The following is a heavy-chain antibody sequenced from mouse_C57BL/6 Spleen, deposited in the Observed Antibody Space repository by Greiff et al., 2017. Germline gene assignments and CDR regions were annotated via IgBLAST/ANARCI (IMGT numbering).Heavy chain of an antibody. J-gene: IGHJ3*01. CDR1: GYAFSSSW. CDR2: IYPGDGDT. V-gene: IGHV1-82*01. D-gene: IGHD4-1*01. CDR3: ARDWDAWFAY. Sequence: QVQLQQSGPELVKPGASVKISCKASGYAFSSSWMNWVKQRPGKGLEWIGRIYPGDGDTNYNGKFKGKATLTADKSSSTAYMQLSSLTSEDSVVYFCARDWDAWFAYWGQGTLVTVSA.